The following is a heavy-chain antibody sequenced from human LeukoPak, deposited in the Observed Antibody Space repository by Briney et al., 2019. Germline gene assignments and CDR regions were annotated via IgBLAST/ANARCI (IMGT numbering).Heavy chain of an antibody. CDR2: IIPIFGTA. Sequence: SVKVSCKASGGTFSSYAISWVRQAPGQGLEWMGGIIPIFGTANYAQKFQGRVTITADKSTSTAYMELRSLRSDDTAVYYCARDPGYSSGWYGGWFDPWGQGTLVTVSS. CDR1: GGTFSSYA. CDR3: ARDPGYSSGWYGGWFDP. V-gene: IGHV1-69*06. D-gene: IGHD6-19*01. J-gene: IGHJ5*02.